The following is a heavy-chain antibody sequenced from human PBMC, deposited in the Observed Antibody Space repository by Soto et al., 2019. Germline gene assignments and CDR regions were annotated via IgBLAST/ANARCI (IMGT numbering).Heavy chain of an antibody. CDR3: AILYEGGGLRFLEWLLLF. CDR1: GYTLTELS. V-gene: IGHV1-24*01. CDR2: FDPEDGET. Sequence: ASVKVSCKVSGYTLTELSMNWVRQAPGKGLEWMGGFDPEDGETIYAQKFQGRVTMTEDTSTDTAYMELSSLRSEDTAVYYCAILYEGGGLRFLEWLLLFWGQGTLVTVSS. J-gene: IGHJ4*02. D-gene: IGHD3-3*01.